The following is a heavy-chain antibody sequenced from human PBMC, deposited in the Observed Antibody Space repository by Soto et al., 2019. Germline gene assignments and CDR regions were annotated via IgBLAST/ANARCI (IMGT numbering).Heavy chain of an antibody. CDR2: IVVGSGNT. Sequence: GPSENVSCPASGFTLSTSSVQWGRQARGQRLEWIGWIVVGSGNTNYAQKFQERVSITRDMSTSTTYMELSSLTSEDTAGYYCAEGRWVAANLFSGYYCMDVWG. J-gene: IGHJ6*02. V-gene: IGHV1-58*01. CDR3: AEGRWVAANLFSGYYCMDV. CDR1: GFTLSTSS. D-gene: IGHD2-15*01.